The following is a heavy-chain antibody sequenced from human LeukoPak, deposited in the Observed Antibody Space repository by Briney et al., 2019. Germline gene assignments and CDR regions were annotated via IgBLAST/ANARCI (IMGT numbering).Heavy chain of an antibody. CDR1: GSTFSSHT. V-gene: IGHV3-48*04. J-gene: IGHJ4*02. CDR3: ARHGRRAAPGYFDF. CDR2: ISSTSSII. Sequence: GGSLRLSCAASGSTFSSHTMSWVRQAPGKGLEWISYISSTSSIIYYADSVKGRFTTSRDNAKNSLYLQMSSLRAEDTAVYYCARHGRRAAPGYFDFWGLGTLVTVSS. D-gene: IGHD6-6*01.